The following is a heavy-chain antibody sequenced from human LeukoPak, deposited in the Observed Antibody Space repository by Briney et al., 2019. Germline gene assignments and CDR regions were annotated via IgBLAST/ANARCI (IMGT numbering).Heavy chain of an antibody. J-gene: IGHJ2*01. D-gene: IGHD5-18*01. CDR2: ISSSGSTI. CDR3: ARVGGYSPHVDWYFDL. V-gene: IGHV3-11*01. Sequence: GGSLRLSCAASGFTFSDYYMSWIRQAPGKGLEWVSYISSSGSTIYYADSVKGRFTISRDNAKNSLYLQMNSLRAEDTAVYYCARVGGYSPHVDWYFDLWGRGTLVTVSS. CDR1: GFTFSDYY.